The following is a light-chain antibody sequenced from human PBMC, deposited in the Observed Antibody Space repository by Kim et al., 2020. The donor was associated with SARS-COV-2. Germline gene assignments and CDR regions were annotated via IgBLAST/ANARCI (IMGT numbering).Light chain of an antibody. CDR1: SSVVGGYNY. J-gene: IGLJ2*01. CDR2: DVH. Sequence: GQSITISCTGTSSVVGGYNYVSWYQHHPGKAPQLIIYDVHHRPSGVSNRFSGSKSGNTASLTISGLQAEDEADYYCSSYTSSSTVVFGGGTQLTVL. V-gene: IGLV2-14*03. CDR3: SSYTSSSTVV.